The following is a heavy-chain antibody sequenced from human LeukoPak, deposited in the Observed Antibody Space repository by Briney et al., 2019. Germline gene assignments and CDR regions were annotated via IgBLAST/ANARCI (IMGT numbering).Heavy chain of an antibody. CDR2: INWNGGST. V-gene: IGHV3-20*04. J-gene: IGHJ4*02. CDR1: GFTFDDYG. D-gene: IGHD4-17*01. Sequence: GGSLRLSCAASGFTFDDYGMSWVRQAPGKGLEWVSGINWNGGSTGYADSVKGRFTISRDNSKNTLYLQMNSLRAEDTAVYYCARDPTTVTTDQYYFDYWGQGTLVTVSS. CDR3: ARDPTTVTTDQYYFDY.